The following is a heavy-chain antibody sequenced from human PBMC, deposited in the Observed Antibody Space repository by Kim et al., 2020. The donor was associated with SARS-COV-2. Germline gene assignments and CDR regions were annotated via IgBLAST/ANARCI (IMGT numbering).Heavy chain of an antibody. D-gene: IGHD1-26*01. J-gene: IGHJ4*02. V-gene: IGHV4-59*09. CDR2: ST. CDR3: ASGSYYVPDY. Sequence: STNYNPSLKSRVTISVDTSKNQFSLKLSSVTAADTAVYYCASGSYYVPDYWGQGTLVTVSS.